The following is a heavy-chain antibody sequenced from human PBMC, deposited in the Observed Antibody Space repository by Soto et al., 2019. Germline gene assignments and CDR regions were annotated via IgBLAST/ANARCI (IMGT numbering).Heavy chain of an antibody. CDR1: GFTFSSND. J-gene: IGHJ4*02. CDR3: AKGTSKLDY. CDR2: ISASGRSL. V-gene: IGHV3-23*01. D-gene: IGHD2-2*01. Sequence: EVQLLESGGGLIQPGGSLRLSCAASGFTFSSNDMSWVRQAPGKGLEWASSISASGRSLFYAAAVKGRFTISRDNSKNTLYLQMSSLTAEDTAVYYCAKGTSKLDYWGQGTMVTVSS.